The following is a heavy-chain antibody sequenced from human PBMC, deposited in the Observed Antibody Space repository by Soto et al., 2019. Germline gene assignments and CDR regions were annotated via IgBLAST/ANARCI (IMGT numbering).Heavy chain of an antibody. Sequence: ASVKVSCKASGYTFTSYDINCVRQATGQGLEWMGWMNPNSGNTGYAQKFQGRVTMTRNTSISTAYMELSSLRSEDTAVYYCARIGRPTYYDFWSGFARRYNWFYPWGQGTLVTVSS. V-gene: IGHV1-8*01. CDR3: ARIGRPTYYDFWSGFARRYNWFYP. CDR1: GYTFTSYD. J-gene: IGHJ5*02. D-gene: IGHD3-3*01. CDR2: MNPNSGNT.